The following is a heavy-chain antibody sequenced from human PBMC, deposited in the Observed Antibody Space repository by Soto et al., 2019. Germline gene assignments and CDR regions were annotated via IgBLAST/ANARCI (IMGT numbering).Heavy chain of an antibody. J-gene: IGHJ4*02. CDR3: ARRAASGWAPFEN. CDR2: IKKDGSEQ. CDR1: GFRFSDYW. V-gene: IGHV3-7*01. Sequence: EVQLVESGGCLVHAGESLRLSCAASGFRFSDYWMTWVRQAPGKGLEWLANIKKDGSEQYYVPSVRGRFIISSDNAEYYLSLQLNSLRSDDTGVAFCARRAASGWAPFENWGQGTRVTGS. D-gene: IGHD6-19*01.